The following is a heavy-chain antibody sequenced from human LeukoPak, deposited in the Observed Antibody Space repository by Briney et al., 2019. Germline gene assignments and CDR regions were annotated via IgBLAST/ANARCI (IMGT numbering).Heavy chain of an antibody. J-gene: IGHJ3*02. V-gene: IGHV3-23*01. D-gene: IGHD3-3*01. CDR1: GFTFSSYA. CDR3: AKDRDDFWSGYSLDAFDI. Sequence: GGSLRLSCAASGFTFSSYAMSWVRPAPGKGLEWVSAISGSGGSTYYADSVKGRFTIPRDNSKNTLYLQINSLRAEDTAVYYCAKDRDDFWSGYSLDAFDIWGQGTMVTVSS. CDR2: ISGSGGST.